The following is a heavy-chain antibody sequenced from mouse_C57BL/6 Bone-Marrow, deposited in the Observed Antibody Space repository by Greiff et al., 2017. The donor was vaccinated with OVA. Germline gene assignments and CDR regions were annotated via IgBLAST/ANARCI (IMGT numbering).Heavy chain of an antibody. Sequence: QVQLQQSGPALVQPGASVPLSCKASGYPFTSYDINWVKQRPGQGLEWIGWIYPRDGSTPYNEKFTGKATLTVDTSSSPAYMALHIPTSEDSAVYFCAFAKGAWFADWGQGTLVTVSA. D-gene: IGHD6-1*01. CDR2: IYPRDGST. V-gene: IGHV1-85*01. J-gene: IGHJ3*01. CDR1: GYPFTSYD. CDR3: AFAKGAWFAD.